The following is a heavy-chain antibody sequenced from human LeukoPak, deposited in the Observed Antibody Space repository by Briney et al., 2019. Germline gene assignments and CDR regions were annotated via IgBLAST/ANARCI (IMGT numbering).Heavy chain of an antibody. CDR2: ISAYNGNT. J-gene: IGHJ6*03. CDR1: GYTFTSYG. CDR3: ARENDSSGWSQYFYYMDV. D-gene: IGHD6-19*01. Sequence: ASVNVSCTASGYTFTSYGISWVRQAPGQGLEWMGCISAYNGNTNYAQKLQGRVTMTTDTSTSTAYMELRSLRSDDTAVYYCARENDSSGWSQYFYYMDVWGKGTTVTVSS. V-gene: IGHV1-18*01.